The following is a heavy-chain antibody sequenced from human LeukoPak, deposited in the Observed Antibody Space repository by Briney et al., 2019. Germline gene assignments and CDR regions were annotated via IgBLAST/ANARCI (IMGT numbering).Heavy chain of an antibody. CDR3: ASFTMVRGVYPHDAFDI. Sequence: GGSLRLSCAASGFTVSSNYMSWVRQAPGKGLEWVSVIYSGGSTYYADSVKGRFTISRDNSKNTLYLQMNSLRAEDTAVYYCASFTMVRGVYPHDAFDIWGQGTMVTVSS. CDR2: IYSGGST. CDR1: GFTVSSNY. D-gene: IGHD3-10*01. J-gene: IGHJ3*02. V-gene: IGHV3-66*01.